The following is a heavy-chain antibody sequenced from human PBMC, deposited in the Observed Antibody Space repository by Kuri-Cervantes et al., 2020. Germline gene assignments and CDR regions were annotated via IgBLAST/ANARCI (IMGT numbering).Heavy chain of an antibody. V-gene: IGHV1-8*02. CDR2: MNPNSGNT. CDR1: GYTFTSYD. Sequence: ASVKVSCKASGYTFTSYDINWVRQATGQGLEWMGWMNPNSGNTGYAQKFQGRVTMTRNTSISTAYMELSSLRSEDTAVYYCARGQRSKRWLQFDLEYFQHWGQGTLVTVSS. D-gene: IGHD5-24*01. CDR3: ARGQRSKRWLQFDLEYFQH. J-gene: IGHJ1*01.